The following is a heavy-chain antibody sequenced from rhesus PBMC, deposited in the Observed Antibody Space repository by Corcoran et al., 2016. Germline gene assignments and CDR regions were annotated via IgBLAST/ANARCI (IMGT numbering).Heavy chain of an antibody. D-gene: IGHD5-42*01. Sequence: QVQLVQSGAEIKQPGASVKLSCKASGYTFTSYYMHWVRQAPGQGLEWIELIPPYNGYNGYAQNFQGNVTITTDTSTSTGYMELSSLRSEDTAVYYCTREGGGHFDYWGQGVLVTVSS. CDR2: IPPYNGYN. V-gene: IGHV1-1*01. CDR1: GYTFTSYY. CDR3: TREGGGHFDY. J-gene: IGHJ4*01.